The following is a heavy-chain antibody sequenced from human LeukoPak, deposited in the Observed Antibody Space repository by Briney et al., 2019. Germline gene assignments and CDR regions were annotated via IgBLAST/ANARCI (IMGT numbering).Heavy chain of an antibody. CDR2: IYYSGST. CDR1: GGSISSYY. D-gene: IGHD3-9*01. Sequence: PAETLSLTCTVSGGSISSYYWSWIRQPPGKGLEWIGYIYYSGSTNYNPSLKSRVTISVDTSKNQFSLKLSSVTAADTAVYYCARQYYDILTGYSPYFDYWGQGTVVTVSS. CDR3: ARQYYDILTGYSPYFDY. J-gene: IGHJ4*02. V-gene: IGHV4-59*08.